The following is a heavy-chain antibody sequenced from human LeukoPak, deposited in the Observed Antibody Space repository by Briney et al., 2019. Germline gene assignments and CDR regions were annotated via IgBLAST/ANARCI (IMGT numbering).Heavy chain of an antibody. CDR2: FDPEEANM. CDR3: ATTSGDYRSGYVD. CDR1: GYCVTELS. J-gene: IGHJ4*02. Sequence: ASVRVSCKDSGYCVTELSMQWVRQAPGKGVECVGGFDPEEANMVYAQRFQGRVTMTEDTSTDTAYMELRGLRSEDTAVYYCATTSGDYRSGYVDWGQGTLVAVSS. D-gene: IGHD3-3*01. V-gene: IGHV1-24*01.